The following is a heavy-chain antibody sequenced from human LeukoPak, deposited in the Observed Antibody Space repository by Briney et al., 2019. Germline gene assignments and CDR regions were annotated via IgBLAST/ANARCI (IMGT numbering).Heavy chain of an antibody. V-gene: IGHV3-9*01. CDR2: ISWNSGSI. CDR3: AKDIDGAVAGMFDY. D-gene: IGHD6-19*01. Sequence: GGSLRLSCAASGFTFDDYAMHWVRQAPGRGLEWVSGISWNSGSIGYADSVKGRFTISRDNAKNSLYLQMNSLRAEDTALYYCAKDIDGAVAGMFDYWGQGTLVTVSS. CDR1: GFTFDDYA. J-gene: IGHJ4*02.